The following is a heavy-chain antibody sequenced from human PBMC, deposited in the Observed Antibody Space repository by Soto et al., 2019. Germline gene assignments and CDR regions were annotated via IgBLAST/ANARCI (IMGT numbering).Heavy chain of an antibody. Sequence: TLALTCTVSGGSISSGDYYGSWIRQPPGKGLEWIGYIYYSGSTYYNPPLKSRVTISVDTSKNQFSLKLSSVTAADTAVYYYARVGGSSGSYSVDGMDVWGQGTTVTVSS. CDR1: GGSISSGDYY. J-gene: IGHJ6*02. V-gene: IGHV4-30-4*01. CDR3: ARVGGSSGSYSVDGMDV. D-gene: IGHD3-10*01. CDR2: IYYSGST.